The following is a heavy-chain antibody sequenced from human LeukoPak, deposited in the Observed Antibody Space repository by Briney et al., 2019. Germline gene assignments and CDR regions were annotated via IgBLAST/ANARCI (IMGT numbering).Heavy chain of an antibody. CDR3: ASGYYDSSGYFWY. D-gene: IGHD3-22*01. J-gene: IGHJ4*02. CDR1: GFTFSSYW. Sequence: GGSLRLSCAASGFTFSSYWMHWVRQAPGKGLVWVSRINSDGSSTSYADSVKGRFTISRDNVKNTLYLQMNSLRAEDTAVYYCASGYYDSSGYFWYWGQGTLVTVSS. V-gene: IGHV3-74*01. CDR2: INSDGSST.